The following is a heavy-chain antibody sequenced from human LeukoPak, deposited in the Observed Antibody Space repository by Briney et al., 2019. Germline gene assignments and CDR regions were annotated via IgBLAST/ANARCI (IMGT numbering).Heavy chain of an antibody. D-gene: IGHD7-27*01. Sequence: ASVKVSCKASGYTFTSYAMNWVRQAPGQGLEWMGWINPNSGDTNSAQKFQGRVTMTRDTSISSVYLELSSLRLDDTAVYYCARGGKSELGTCDHWGQGTLVTVSS. J-gene: IGHJ4*02. CDR3: ARGGKSELGTCDH. CDR1: GYTFTSYA. CDR2: INPNSGDT. V-gene: IGHV1-2*02.